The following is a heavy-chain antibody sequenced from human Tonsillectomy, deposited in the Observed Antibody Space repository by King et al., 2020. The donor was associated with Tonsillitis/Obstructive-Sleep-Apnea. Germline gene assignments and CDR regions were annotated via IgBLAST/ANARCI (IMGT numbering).Heavy chain of an antibody. CDR3: ARHLGYDILTGNPRELDY. D-gene: IGHD3-9*01. CDR1: GYRFTSYW. J-gene: IGHJ4*02. CDR2: IYPGDSAS. Sequence: VQLVESGAEVKKPGESLKISCKGSGYRFTSYWIGWVRQMPGKGLEWMGIIYPGDSASRYSPSFQGQVTISADKSISTAYLQWSSLKASDTAMYYCARHLGYDILTGNPRELDYWGQGTLVTVSS. V-gene: IGHV5-51*01.